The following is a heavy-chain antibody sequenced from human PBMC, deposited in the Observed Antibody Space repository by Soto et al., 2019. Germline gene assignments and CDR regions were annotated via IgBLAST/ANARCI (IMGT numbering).Heavy chain of an antibody. Sequence: QVQLVQSGAEVKKPGSSVKVSCKASGGTFSSYAFIWLRQAPGQGLEWMGGIIPIFGTANYAQKFQGRVTITAEESRRTAYMWLSSLISEDTAVYYCASEIAAAGTIIKYYGMYVWGQGATVTVCS. D-gene: IGHD6-13*01. CDR3: ASEIAAAGTIIKYYGMYV. V-gene: IGHV1-69*01. CDR2: IIPIFGTA. J-gene: IGHJ6*02. CDR1: GGTFSSYA.